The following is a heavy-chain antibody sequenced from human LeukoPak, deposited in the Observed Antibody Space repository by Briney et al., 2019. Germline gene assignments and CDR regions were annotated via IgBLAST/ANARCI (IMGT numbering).Heavy chain of an antibody. Sequence: TSSETLSLTCTVSGGSISSYYWSWIRQPPGKGLEWIGYIYYSGSTNYNPSLKSRVTISVDTSKNQLSLKLSSVTAADTAVYYCARDYYSRFDPWGQGTLVTVSS. CDR3: ARDYYSRFDP. V-gene: IGHV4-59*01. J-gene: IGHJ5*02. D-gene: IGHD1-26*01. CDR2: IYYSGST. CDR1: GGSISSYY.